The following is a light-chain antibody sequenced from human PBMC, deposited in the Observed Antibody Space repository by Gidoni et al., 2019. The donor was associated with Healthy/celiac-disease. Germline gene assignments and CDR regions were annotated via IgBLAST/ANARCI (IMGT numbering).Light chain of an antibody. V-gene: IGLV3-25*03. J-gene: IGLJ3*02. CDR1: ALPKQY. Sequence: SYELTQPPSVSVSPGQTARITCSGDALPKQYAYWYQQKPGQAPVLVIYKDSERPSGTPERFSGSSSGTTVTLTISGVQAEDEADYYCQSADSSGTREVFGGGTKLTVL. CDR3: QSADSSGTREV. CDR2: KDS.